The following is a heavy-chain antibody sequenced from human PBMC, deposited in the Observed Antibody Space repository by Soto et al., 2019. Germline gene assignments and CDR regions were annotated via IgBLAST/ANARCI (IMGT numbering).Heavy chain of an antibody. D-gene: IGHD2-15*01. Sequence: QVQLVQSGDEVKKPGASGKVSCQASGYTFSDYAISWVRQAPGQGLEWMGWISASTRNTDQAQNFQGRVIMTLDTSTDTAYMELRNLRSDDTAVYYCVRCYCSVGSCYACWHFDLWGRGTLVTVSS. CDR1: GYTFSDYA. J-gene: IGHJ2*01. V-gene: IGHV1-18*01. CDR3: VRCYCSVGSCYACWHFDL. CDR2: ISASTRNT.